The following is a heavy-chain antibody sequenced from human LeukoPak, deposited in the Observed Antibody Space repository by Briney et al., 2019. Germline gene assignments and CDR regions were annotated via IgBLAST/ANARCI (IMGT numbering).Heavy chain of an antibody. CDR3: ARASIVVVTAILSFDY. Sequence: GRSLRLSCAASGFTFSSYAMHWVRQAPGKGLECVAVISYDGSNKYYADSVKGRFTISRDNSKNTLYLQMNSLRAEDTAVYYCARASIVVVTAILSFDYWGQGTLVTVSS. V-gene: IGHV3-30-3*01. D-gene: IGHD2-21*02. J-gene: IGHJ4*02. CDR1: GFTFSSYA. CDR2: ISYDGSNK.